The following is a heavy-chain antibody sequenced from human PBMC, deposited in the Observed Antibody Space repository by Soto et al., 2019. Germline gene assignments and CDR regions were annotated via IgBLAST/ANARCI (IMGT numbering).Heavy chain of an antibody. J-gene: IGHJ3*02. Sequence: QVQLVQSGAEVKKPGASVKVSCKASGYTFTSYGISWVRQAPAQGLEWMGWISAYNGNTNYAQKLQGRVTMTTDTSTSTAYMELRSLRSDDTAVYYCAREVAGWFGELSIDAFDIWGQGTMVTVSS. CDR1: GYTFTSYG. D-gene: IGHD3-10*01. CDR2: ISAYNGNT. CDR3: AREVAGWFGELSIDAFDI. V-gene: IGHV1-18*01.